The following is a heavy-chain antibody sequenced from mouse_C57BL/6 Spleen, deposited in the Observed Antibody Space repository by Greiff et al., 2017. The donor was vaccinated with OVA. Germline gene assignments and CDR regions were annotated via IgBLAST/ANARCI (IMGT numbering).Heavy chain of an antibody. CDR1: GYTFTSYW. CDR3: ARNLGDWYFDV. Sequence: QVQLQQSGAELVKPGASVKLSCKASGYTFTSYWMQWVKQRPGQGLEWIGEIDPSDSYTNYNQKFKGKATLTVDTSSSTAYMQLSSLTSEDSAVYYCARNLGDWYFDVWGTGTTVTVSS. CDR2: IDPSDSYT. D-gene: IGHD4-1*01. J-gene: IGHJ1*03. V-gene: IGHV1-50*01.